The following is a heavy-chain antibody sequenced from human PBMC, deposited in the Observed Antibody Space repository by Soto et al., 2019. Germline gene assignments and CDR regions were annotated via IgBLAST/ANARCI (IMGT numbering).Heavy chain of an antibody. CDR1: GFTFSSYR. J-gene: IGHJ6*02. CDR3: ARTQGQAAGNYSMDV. Sequence: GSLRLTCGASGFTFSSYRMNWVRQAPGKGLEWVASISSSSSYIYYADSVKGRFTISRDKAKNSLFLQMSSLRAEDTALYYCARTQGQAAGNYSMDVWRRGTTVIVS. V-gene: IGHV3-21*01. D-gene: IGHD6-13*01. CDR2: ISSSSSYI.